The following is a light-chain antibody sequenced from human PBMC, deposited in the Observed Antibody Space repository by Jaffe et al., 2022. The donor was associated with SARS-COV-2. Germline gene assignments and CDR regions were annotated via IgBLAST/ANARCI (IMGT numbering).Light chain of an antibody. CDR3: QQSYRTPLT. Sequence: DIQMTQSPSSLSASVGDRVTISCRASQSINGYLNWYQQKLGRAPKLLIYAAFTLQRGVPSRFSGSGFGTNFTLTISSLQPEDFATYSCQQSYRTPLTFGGGTKVEL. CDR2: AAF. V-gene: IGKV1-39*01. J-gene: IGKJ4*01. CDR1: QSINGY.